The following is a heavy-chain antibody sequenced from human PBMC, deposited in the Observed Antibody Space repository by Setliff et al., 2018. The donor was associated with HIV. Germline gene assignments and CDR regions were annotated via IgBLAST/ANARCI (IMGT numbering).Heavy chain of an antibody. CDR1: GYTFTSYA. D-gene: IGHD3-16*01. V-gene: IGHV7-4-1*01. CDR3: ASSLMITFGGRPDYDDAFDI. CDR2: INTNTGNP. Sequence: ASVKVSCKASGYTFTSYAMNWVRQAPGQGLEWMGWINTNTGNPTYAQGFTGRFVFSLDTSVSTAYLQIGSLKAEDTAVYYCASSLMITFGGRPDYDDAFDIWGQGTMVTVSS. J-gene: IGHJ3*02.